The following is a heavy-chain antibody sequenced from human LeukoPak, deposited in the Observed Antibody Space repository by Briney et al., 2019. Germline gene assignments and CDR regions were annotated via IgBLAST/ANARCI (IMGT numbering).Heavy chain of an antibody. V-gene: IGHV4-34*01. CDR3: ARVPTLRITMVRGACGTFDI. D-gene: IGHD3-10*01. CDR2: INHSGST. CDR1: GGSFSSYY. J-gene: IGHJ3*02. Sequence: SETVSLTCAFYGGSFSSYYWSWTRQPPGEGLEWIGEINHSGSTDYNPSLKNRVTISVDTSNNQFSLKLSSVTAADTAEYYCARVPTLRITMVRGACGTFDICGEGTVVAVSS.